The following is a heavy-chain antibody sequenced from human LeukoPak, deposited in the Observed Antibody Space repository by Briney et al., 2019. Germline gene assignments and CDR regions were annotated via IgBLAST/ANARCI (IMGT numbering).Heavy chain of an antibody. V-gene: IGHV4-39*01. CDR2: MYYSGST. Sequence: SETLSLTRTVPGGSISSSSYYWGWIPQPPGKGLECIGTMYYSGSTYYNPSLKSRVTISVDTSKNRFSLKLSSVTAADTAVYYYARSGYSSGPFDYWGQGTLVTVSS. J-gene: IGHJ4*02. CDR1: GGSISSSSYY. CDR3: ARSGYSSGPFDY. D-gene: IGHD6-19*01.